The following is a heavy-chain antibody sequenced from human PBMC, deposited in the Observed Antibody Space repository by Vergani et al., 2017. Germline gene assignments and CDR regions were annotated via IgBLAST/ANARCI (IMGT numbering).Heavy chain of an antibody. CDR3: ARDLGYCSGGSCYSATFDY. V-gene: IGHV1-2*02. CDR2: INPNSGGT. Sequence: QVQLVQSGAEVKKPGASVKVSCKASGYTFTGYYMHWVRQAPGQGLEWMGWINPNSGGTNYAQKFQGRVTMTRDTSISTAYMELSRLGSDDTAVYYCARDLGYCSGGSCYSATFDYWGQGTLVTVSS. CDR1: GYTFTGYY. J-gene: IGHJ4*02. D-gene: IGHD2-15*01.